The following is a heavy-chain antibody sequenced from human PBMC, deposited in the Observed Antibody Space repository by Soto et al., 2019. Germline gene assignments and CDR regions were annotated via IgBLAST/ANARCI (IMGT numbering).Heavy chain of an antibody. CDR1: GGSISSYY. V-gene: IGHV4-59*01. D-gene: IGHD6-19*01. CDR3: ARGGCYSYYYGMDV. CDR2: IYYSGST. J-gene: IGHJ6*02. Sequence: SETLSLTCTVSGGSISSYYWSWIRQPPGKGLEWIGYIYYSGSTNYNPSLKSRVTISVDTSKNQFSLKLSSVTAADTAVYYCARGGCYSYYYGMDVWGQGTTVTVSS.